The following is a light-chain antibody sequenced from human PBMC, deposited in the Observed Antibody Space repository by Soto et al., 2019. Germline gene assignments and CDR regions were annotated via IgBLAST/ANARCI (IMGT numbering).Light chain of an antibody. CDR3: QQYFEWPPMT. J-gene: IGKJ1*01. V-gene: IGKV3-15*01. Sequence: VMTQSPATLSVSPGERATLSCWASETVATNLAWYQQKPGQAPRLLIFGASTRAAGISDRFRGSGSGTEFTLTIRSLRSEDSAIYYCQQYFEWPPMTFGQGTKVEI. CDR1: ETVATN. CDR2: GAS.